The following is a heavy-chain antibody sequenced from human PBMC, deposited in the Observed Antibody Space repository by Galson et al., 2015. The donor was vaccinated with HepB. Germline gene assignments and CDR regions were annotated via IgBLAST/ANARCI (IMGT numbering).Heavy chain of an antibody. CDR1: GFTFSSYG. Sequence: SLRLSCAASGFTFSSYGMHWVHQAPGKGLEWVAVIAHDGSYKYYADSVKGRFTISRDNSKNTLYLQMNSLRAEDTAVFYCAKKSGSGWSTYYYYGMDVWGQGTTVTVSS. CDR3: AKKSGSGWSTYYYYGMDV. J-gene: IGHJ6*02. D-gene: IGHD6-13*01. V-gene: IGHV3-30*18. CDR2: IAHDGSYK.